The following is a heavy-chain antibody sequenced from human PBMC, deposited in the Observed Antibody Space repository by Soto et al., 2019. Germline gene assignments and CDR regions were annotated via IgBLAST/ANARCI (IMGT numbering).Heavy chain of an antibody. J-gene: IGHJ6*02. V-gene: IGHV5-51*01. D-gene: IGHD2-21*02. Sequence: EVQVVQSGAEVKEPGESLKISCKGSGYIFTDHCIVWVRQMAGKGLEWVGIICPGYSNIIYSPSVQGQVTISAAMSISTAYLQWSSLKASDTAIYYCARRHYCRGDCTINPDYYCGMDVWGQGTTVTVSS. CDR2: ICPGYSNI. CDR3: ARRHYCRGDCTINPDYYCGMDV. CDR1: GYIFTDHC.